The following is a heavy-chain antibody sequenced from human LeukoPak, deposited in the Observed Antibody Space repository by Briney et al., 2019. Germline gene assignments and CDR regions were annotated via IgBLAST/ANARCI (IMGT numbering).Heavy chain of an antibody. CDR3: ARSELWFGEFPVNYYMDV. D-gene: IGHD3-10*01. CDR1: GYSFTSYA. V-gene: IGHV1-3*03. CDR2: INAGNGNT. J-gene: IGHJ6*03. Sequence: AASVKVSCKASGYSFTSYAMHWVRQAPGQRLEWMGWINAGNGNTKYSQEFQGRVTITRDTSARTVYMELSSLKSEDMAVYYCARSELWFGEFPVNYYMDVWGKGTTVTVSS.